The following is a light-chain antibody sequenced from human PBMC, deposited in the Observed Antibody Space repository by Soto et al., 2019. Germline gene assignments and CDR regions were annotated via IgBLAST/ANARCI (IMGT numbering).Light chain of an antibody. Sequence: DIVMTQSPDSLTVSLGERATINCKSSQSLLYSSNNKNYLAWFQQKPGQPPKLLIYWASTRESGVTDRFSGSGSGTDFTLTISSLQAEDGAVYYCQQYYRTPWTFGQGTK. J-gene: IGKJ1*01. V-gene: IGKV4-1*01. CDR3: QQYYRTPWT. CDR1: QSLLYSSNNKNY. CDR2: WAS.